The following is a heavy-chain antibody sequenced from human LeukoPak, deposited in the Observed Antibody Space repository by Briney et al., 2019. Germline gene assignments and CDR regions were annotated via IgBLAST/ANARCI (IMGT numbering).Heavy chain of an antibody. CDR1: GYTFTSYG. D-gene: IGHD1/OR15-1a*01. CDR3: ARGHTGTTFDY. CDR2: MNPNSGNT. Sequence: ASVKVSCKASGYTFTSYGISWVRQATGQGLEWMGWMNPNSGNTGYAQKFQGRVTITRNTSISTAYMELSSLRSEDTAVYYCARGHTGTTFDYWGQGTLVTVSS. J-gene: IGHJ4*02. V-gene: IGHV1-8*03.